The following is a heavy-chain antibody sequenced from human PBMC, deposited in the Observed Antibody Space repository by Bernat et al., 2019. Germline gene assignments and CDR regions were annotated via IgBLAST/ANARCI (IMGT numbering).Heavy chain of an antibody. D-gene: IGHD2-15*01. CDR2: IRYDGSNK. Sequence: QVQLVESGGGVVQPGGSLRLSCAASGFTFSSYGMHWVRQAPGKGLEWVAFIRYDGSNKYYADSVKGRFTISRDNSKNTLYLQMNSLRAEDTAVYYCAQKDCSGGGCYFDYWGQGTLVTVSS. CDR3: AQKDCSGGGCYFDY. J-gene: IGHJ4*02. CDR1: GFTFSSYG. V-gene: IGHV3-30*02.